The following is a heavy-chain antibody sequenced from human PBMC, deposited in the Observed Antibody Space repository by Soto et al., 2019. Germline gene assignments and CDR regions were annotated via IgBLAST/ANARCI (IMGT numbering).Heavy chain of an antibody. V-gene: IGHV3-23*01. CDR3: AKHSGAFYGMDV. Sequence: GGSLRLSCAASGFTFSSYWMHWVRQAPGKGLEWVADISGRGGSTYHADSVKGRFTISRDNSRSTLYLQMNSLRADDTAVYYCAKHSGAFYGMDVWGQGTTVTVSS. J-gene: IGHJ6*02. CDR1: GFTFSSYW. D-gene: IGHD6-19*01. CDR2: ISGRGGST.